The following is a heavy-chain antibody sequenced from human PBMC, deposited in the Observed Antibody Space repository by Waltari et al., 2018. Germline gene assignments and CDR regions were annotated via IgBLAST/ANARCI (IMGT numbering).Heavy chain of an antibody. J-gene: IGHJ6*02. Sequence: QEKLVESGGGVVQSGRSVRLSCAASGFSFTNYGMHWVRQAPGKGLVWLAVIWYDGSKKYYADSVKGRFDISRDNSKNTLYLQMDSLRAEDTAVYFCARDQYGESFYYAMNVWGQGTAVTVSS. D-gene: IGHD1-26*01. CDR3: ARDQYGESFYYAMNV. CDR1: GFSFTNYG. CDR2: IWYDGSKK. V-gene: IGHV3-33*01.